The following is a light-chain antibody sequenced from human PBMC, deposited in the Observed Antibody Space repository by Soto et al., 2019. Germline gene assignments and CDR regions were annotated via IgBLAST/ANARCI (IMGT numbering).Light chain of an antibody. V-gene: IGKV3-15*01. Sequence: EIVMTQSPATLSVSPGATATLSCRASQSVSTDLAWYQQKPGQVPRVLIYGASTRSTDIPARFSGSGSGTDFTLTIDSLQSEDFAVYYCQQYNNWPRTFGQGTKVESK. CDR2: GAS. J-gene: IGKJ1*01. CDR3: QQYNNWPRT. CDR1: QSVSTD.